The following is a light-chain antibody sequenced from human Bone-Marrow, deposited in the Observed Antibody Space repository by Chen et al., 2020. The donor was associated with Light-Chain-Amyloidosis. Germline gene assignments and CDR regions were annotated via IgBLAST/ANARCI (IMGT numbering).Light chain of an antibody. Sequence: SYVLTQPSSVSVAPGQTATIAWRGNHIGSTSVHWYQQTPGQAPLLVVYDDSDRPSGIPERLSGSNSGNTATLTISRVEAGDEADYYCQVWDRSSDRPVFGGGTKLTVL. V-gene: IGLV3-21*02. CDR1: HIGSTS. CDR2: DDS. CDR3: QVWDRSSDRPV. J-gene: IGLJ3*02.